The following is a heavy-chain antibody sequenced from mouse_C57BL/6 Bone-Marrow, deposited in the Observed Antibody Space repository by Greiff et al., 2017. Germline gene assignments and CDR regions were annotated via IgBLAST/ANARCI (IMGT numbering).Heavy chain of an antibody. V-gene: IGHV5-6*01. CDR2: IGSGGSYT. J-gene: IGHJ4*01. CDR3: ARHYPTVVPGDY. D-gene: IGHD1-1*01. CDR1: GFTFSSYG. Sequence: EVKLVESGGDLVKPGGSLKLSCAASGFTFSSYGMSWVRQTPDKRLEWVATIGSGGSYTYYPDSVKGRFTISRDNAKNTLYLQMSSLKSEDTAMYYCARHYPTVVPGDYWGQGTSVTVSS.